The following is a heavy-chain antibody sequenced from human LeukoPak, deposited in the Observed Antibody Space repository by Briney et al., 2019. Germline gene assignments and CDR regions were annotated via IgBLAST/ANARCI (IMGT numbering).Heavy chain of an antibody. J-gene: IGHJ3*02. D-gene: IGHD5-18*01. CDR3: ARGSVDTAMTYAFDI. V-gene: IGHV4-34*01. CDR2: ISHRGRT. Sequence: SETLSLTCAVYGGSLSDYYWSWIRQSPGKGLEWIGEISHRGRTYYNLSLKSRVTISIDTSKNQFSLKLSSVTAADTAVYYCARGSVDTAMTYAFDIWGQGTMVTVSS. CDR1: GGSLSDYY.